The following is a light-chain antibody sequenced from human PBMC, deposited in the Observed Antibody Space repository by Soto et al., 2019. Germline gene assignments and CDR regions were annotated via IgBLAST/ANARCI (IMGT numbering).Light chain of an antibody. Sequence: EIVMTQSPATLSVSPGERVTLSCRASQSVFSSLAWYQQKPGQAPRLLIYGAATRATGIPARFSGSGSRTDLTVTIRGLQSGEFAVYCCQQRSNWVTFXQGTRLEIK. V-gene: IGKV3-15*01. CDR3: QQRSNWVT. CDR2: GAA. J-gene: IGKJ5*01. CDR1: QSVFSS.